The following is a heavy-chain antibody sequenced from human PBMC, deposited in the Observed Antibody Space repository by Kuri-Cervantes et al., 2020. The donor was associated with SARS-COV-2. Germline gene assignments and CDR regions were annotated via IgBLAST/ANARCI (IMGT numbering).Heavy chain of an antibody. Sequence: GESLKISCAASGFTFSSYSMNWVRQAPGKGLEWVSSISSSSSYIYYADSVKGRFTISRDNAKNSLYLQMNSLRAVDTAVYYCARDSYYDSPGHWGQGTLVTVSS. V-gene: IGHV3-21*01. CDR3: ARDSYYDSPGH. CDR1: GFTFSSYS. D-gene: IGHD3-22*01. J-gene: IGHJ4*02. CDR2: ISSSSSYI.